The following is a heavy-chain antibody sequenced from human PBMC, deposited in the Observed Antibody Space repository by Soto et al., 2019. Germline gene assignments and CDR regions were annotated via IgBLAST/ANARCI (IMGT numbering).Heavy chain of an antibody. Sequence: ASVKVSCKASGYSFTSYGISWVRQAPGQGLEWMGWISAYNGDTNYAQKLQGRVTMTTDTSTSTAYMELRSLRSDDTAVYYCAREVPESSGGTVDFYYWGQGTLVTVSS. CDR2: ISAYNGDT. D-gene: IGHD2-15*01. J-gene: IGHJ4*02. CDR1: GYSFTSYG. CDR3: AREVPESSGGTVDFYY. V-gene: IGHV1-18*01.